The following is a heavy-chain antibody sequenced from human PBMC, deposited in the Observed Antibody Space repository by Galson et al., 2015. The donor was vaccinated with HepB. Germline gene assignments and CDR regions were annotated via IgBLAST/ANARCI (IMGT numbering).Heavy chain of an antibody. CDR2: IVVGSGNT. J-gene: IGHJ4*02. CDR3: AAGTTYYYDSSGYTAPE. Sequence: SVKVSCKASGFTFTSSAVQWVRQARGQRLEWIGWIVVGSGNTNYAQKFQERVTITRDMSTSTAYMELSSLRSEDTAVYYCAAGTTYYYDSSGYTAPEWGQGTLVTVSS. CDR1: GFTFTSSA. V-gene: IGHV1-58*01. D-gene: IGHD3-22*01.